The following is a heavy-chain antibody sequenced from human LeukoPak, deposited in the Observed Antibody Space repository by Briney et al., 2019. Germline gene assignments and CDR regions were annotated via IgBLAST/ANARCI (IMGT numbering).Heavy chain of an antibody. Sequence: EASVKVSCKSSGYTFTGYYIRWVRQAPGQGLEWMGWINPNSGDTNYAQKFQGRVTMTRDTSIYIAYMELSRLRSDDTAVYYCARGVMAGTLNWFDPWGQGTLVTVSS. V-gene: IGHV1-2*02. D-gene: IGHD6-19*01. J-gene: IGHJ5*02. CDR2: INPNSGDT. CDR1: GYTFTGYY. CDR3: ARGVMAGTLNWFDP.